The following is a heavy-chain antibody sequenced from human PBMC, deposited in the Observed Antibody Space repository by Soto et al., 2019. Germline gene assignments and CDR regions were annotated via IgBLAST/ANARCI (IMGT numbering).Heavy chain of an antibody. D-gene: IGHD5-18*01. CDR2: ISAYNGNT. J-gene: IGHJ4*02. V-gene: IGHV1-18*01. CDR3: ARTLRGYSYGLFVPSHFDY. Sequence: QVQLVQSGAEVKKPGASVKVSCKASGYTFTSYGISWVRQAPGQGLEWMGWISAYNGNTNYAQKLQGRVTMTTDTSTSTAYMELRSLRSDDTAVYYCARTLRGYSYGLFVPSHFDYWGQGTLVTVSS. CDR1: GYTFTSYG.